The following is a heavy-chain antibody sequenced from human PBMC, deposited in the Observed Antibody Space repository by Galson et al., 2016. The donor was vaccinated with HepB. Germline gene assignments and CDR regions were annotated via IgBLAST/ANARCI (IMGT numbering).Heavy chain of an antibody. V-gene: IGHV3-33*01. Sequence: SLRLSCAASGFSFRNYGMHWVRQAPGKGLEWLAVIWHGGNYKYYSESVKGRFSISRDNSKNILYPQMDSLRAEDTALYYCAIGIEGDLLPHLDHWGQGILVTVSA. D-gene: IGHD3-16*01. CDR2: IWHGGNYK. CDR3: AIGIEGDLLPHLDH. CDR1: GFSFRNYG. J-gene: IGHJ5*02.